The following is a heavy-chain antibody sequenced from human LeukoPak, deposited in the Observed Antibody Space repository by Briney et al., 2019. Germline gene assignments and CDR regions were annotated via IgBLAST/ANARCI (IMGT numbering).Heavy chain of an antibody. CDR3: ARILVPAATPDY. D-gene: IGHD2-2*01. Sequence: SGPALVKPTQTLTLTCTFSGFSLSTSRMCVSWIRQPPGKALEWLARIDWDDDKYYSTSLKTRLTISKDTSKNQVVLTMTNMDPVDTATYYCARILVPAATPDYWGQGTLVTVSS. CDR2: IDWDDDK. V-gene: IGHV2-70*11. CDR1: GFSLSTSRMC. J-gene: IGHJ4*02.